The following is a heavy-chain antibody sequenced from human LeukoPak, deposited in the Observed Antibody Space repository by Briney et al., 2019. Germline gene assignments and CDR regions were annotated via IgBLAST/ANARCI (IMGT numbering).Heavy chain of an antibody. V-gene: IGHV1-24*01. CDR3: VTDRARLFWYFDL. D-gene: IGHD2-21*02. Sequence: GASVKVSCKVSEYTLTELSIHWVRQAPGKGLEYVGGSDPEDGEAFHAQNFQGRLIMTEDTSIDTAYMELSSLRSEDTAIYYCVTDRARLFWYFDLWGRGTLVTVSS. CDR2: SDPEDGEA. CDR1: EYTLTELS. J-gene: IGHJ2*01.